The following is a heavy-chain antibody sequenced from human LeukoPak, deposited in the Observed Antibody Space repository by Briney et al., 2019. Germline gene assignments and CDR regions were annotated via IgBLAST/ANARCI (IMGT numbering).Heavy chain of an antibody. J-gene: IGHJ4*02. CDR2: ISGSGGST. CDR3: AKVPHNVVVTAEDY. CDR1: GFTFSSYA. D-gene: IGHD2-21*02. V-gene: IGHV3-23*01. Sequence: GGSLRLSCAASGFTFSSYAMSWVRQAPGKGLEWVSAISGSGGSTYYADSVKGRFTISRDNSKNTLYLQMNSLRAEDTAVYYCAKVPHNVVVTAEDYWGQGTLVTVSS.